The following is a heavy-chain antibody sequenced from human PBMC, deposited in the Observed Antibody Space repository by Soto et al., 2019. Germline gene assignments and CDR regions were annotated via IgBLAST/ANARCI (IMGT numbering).Heavy chain of an antibody. Sequence: GESLKISCKGSGYSFTSYWISWVRQMPGKGLEWMGRIDPSDSYTNYSPSFQGHVTISADKSISTAYLQWSSLKASDTAMYYCARQGSDYDILTGYYPFDYWGQGTLVTVS. D-gene: IGHD3-9*01. CDR2: IDPSDSYT. V-gene: IGHV5-10-1*01. CDR1: GYSFTSYW. J-gene: IGHJ4*02. CDR3: ARQGSDYDILTGYYPFDY.